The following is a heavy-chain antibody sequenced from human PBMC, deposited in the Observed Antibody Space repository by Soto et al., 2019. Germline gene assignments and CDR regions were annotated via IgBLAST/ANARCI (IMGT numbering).Heavy chain of an antibody. J-gene: IGHJ4*02. Sequence: GGSLRLSCAASGFTFSSYAMSWVRQAPGKGLEWVSAISGSGGSTYYADSVKGRFTISRDNSKNTLYLQMNSLRAEDTAVYYCANNLRPQYYFDYWGQGTLVTVSS. CDR2: ISGSGGST. V-gene: IGHV3-23*01. CDR1: GFTFSSYA. CDR3: ANNLRPQYYFDY.